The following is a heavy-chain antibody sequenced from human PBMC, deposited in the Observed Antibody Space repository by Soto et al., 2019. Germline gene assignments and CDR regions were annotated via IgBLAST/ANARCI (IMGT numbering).Heavy chain of an antibody. CDR2: IYPGDSDT. V-gene: IGHV5-51*01. D-gene: IGHD5-12*01. CDR1: GSSFTSYW. Sequence: GESLKISCKCSGSSFTSYWIGWVRQMPGKGLEWMGIIYPGDSDTRYSPSFQGQVTISADKSISTAYLQWSSLKASDTAMYYCARYSGYDLDKYNWFDPWGQGTLVTVSS. CDR3: ARYSGYDLDKYNWFDP. J-gene: IGHJ5*02.